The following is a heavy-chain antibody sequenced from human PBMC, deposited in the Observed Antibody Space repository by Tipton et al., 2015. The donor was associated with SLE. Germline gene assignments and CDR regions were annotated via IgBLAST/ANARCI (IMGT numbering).Heavy chain of an antibody. D-gene: IGHD7-27*01. CDR1: GGSFSDYY. J-gene: IGHJ6*02. V-gene: IGHV4-34*12. CDR3: ARPSNWGGYYGMDV. Sequence: TLSLTCAVYGGSFSDYYWSWIRQSPGKGLQWIGEIIHSGSTNSNPSLKSRLTISVDTSKNQFSLNLTSVTAADTAVYYCARPSNWGGYYGMDVWGQGTTVTVSS. CDR2: IIHSGST.